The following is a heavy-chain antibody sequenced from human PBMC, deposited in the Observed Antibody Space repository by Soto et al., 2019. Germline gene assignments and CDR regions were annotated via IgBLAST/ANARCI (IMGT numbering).Heavy chain of an antibody. D-gene: IGHD4-17*01. Sequence: VQLVESGGGLIKPGGSLRLSCAASGFTFSNAWMSWVRQSPGRGLEWVGRIKSKTDGETVDYAAPVRGRFTISRDDSRNTLFVQMNGLRTEDTAVYYCAAAADGDLYIDTWGQGTLVTVSP. V-gene: IGHV3-15*01. CDR1: GFTFSNAW. CDR3: AAAADGDLYIDT. CDR2: IKSKTDGETV. J-gene: IGHJ4*02.